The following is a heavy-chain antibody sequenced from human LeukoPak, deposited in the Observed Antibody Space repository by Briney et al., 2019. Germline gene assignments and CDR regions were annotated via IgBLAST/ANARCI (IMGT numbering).Heavy chain of an antibody. V-gene: IGHV1-8*01. D-gene: IGHD7-27*01. Sequence: ASVKVSCRASGHTFITYDLNWVRQAPGQGLEWLGWMSPNSGNTGYAQKFQGRVTMTRDTSISTAYMELSSLRSEETAVYYCARGPPNWGFDYWGQGTLVTVSS. J-gene: IGHJ4*02. CDR3: ARGPPNWGFDY. CDR2: MSPNSGNT. CDR1: GHTFITYD.